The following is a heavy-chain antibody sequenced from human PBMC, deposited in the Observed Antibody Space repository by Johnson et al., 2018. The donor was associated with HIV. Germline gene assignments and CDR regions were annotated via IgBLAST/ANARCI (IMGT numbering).Heavy chain of an antibody. D-gene: IGHD3-10*01. V-gene: IGHV3-30*02. CDR2: IRYDGSNK. Sequence: QVQLVESGGGLVQPGGSLRLSCAASGFTFDDYGMSWVRQAPGKGLEWVAFIRYDGSNKYYADSVKGRFTISRDNSKNTLYLQMNSLRAEDTAVYYCAKDLTYDYGSGRFYDAFDIWGQGTMVTVSS. CDR1: GFTFDDYG. CDR3: AKDLTYDYGSGRFYDAFDI. J-gene: IGHJ3*02.